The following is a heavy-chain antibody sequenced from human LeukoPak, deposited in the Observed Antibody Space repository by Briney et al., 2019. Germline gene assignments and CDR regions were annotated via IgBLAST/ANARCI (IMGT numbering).Heavy chain of an antibody. CDR2: VNPNSGGT. Sequence: GASVKVSCKASGYTFTGYYMHWVRQAPGQGLEWMGWVNPNSGGTNYAQKFQGRVTMTRDTSISTAYMELSRLRSDDTAVYYCARVFETLDTAMVDYWGQGTLVTVSS. CDR1: GYTFTGYY. V-gene: IGHV1-2*02. J-gene: IGHJ4*02. CDR3: ARVFETLDTAMVDY. D-gene: IGHD5-18*01.